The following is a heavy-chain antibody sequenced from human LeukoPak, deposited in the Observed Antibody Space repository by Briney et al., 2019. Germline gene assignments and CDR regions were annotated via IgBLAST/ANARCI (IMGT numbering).Heavy chain of an antibody. Sequence: GASLRLSCEASGFTFSAYWMSWVRQAPGKGLEWVALISYDGSYKYYADSVKGRFTISRDNSKNTLYLQVNSLRVEDTAVYYCASGWGGDYWGQGTLVTVSS. J-gene: IGHJ4*02. CDR2: ISYDGSYK. CDR1: GFTFSAYW. V-gene: IGHV3-30*03. CDR3: ASGWGGDY. D-gene: IGHD3-16*01.